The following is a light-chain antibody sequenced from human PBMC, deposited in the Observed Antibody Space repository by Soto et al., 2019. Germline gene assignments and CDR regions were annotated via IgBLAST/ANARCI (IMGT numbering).Light chain of an antibody. J-gene: IGKJ5*01. Sequence: DIHFTQSPSFLSASVGDRVTITCRASQGISSYLAWYQQKPGKAPELLIYAASTLQSGVPSRFSGSGSGTEFTLTINSLLPEDFATYHCQQLNSFPFTFGQGTRLEIK. V-gene: IGKV1-9*01. CDR1: QGISSY. CDR2: AAS. CDR3: QQLNSFPFT.